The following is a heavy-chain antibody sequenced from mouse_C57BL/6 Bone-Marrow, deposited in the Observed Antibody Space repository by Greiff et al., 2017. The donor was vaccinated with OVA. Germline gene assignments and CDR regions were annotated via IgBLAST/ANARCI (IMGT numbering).Heavy chain of an antibody. D-gene: IGHD2-1*01. J-gene: IGHJ2*01. CDR2: IYRRDGST. V-gene: IGHV1-78*01. CDR3: AGFLLWYPYYFDY. Sequence: QVQLQQSDAELVKPGASVKISCKVSGYTFTDHTIPWMNPRPEQRLEWIGSIYRRDGSTKYNEKFKGKATLTADKSSSTAYMQLNSLTSEDSAVYFCAGFLLWYPYYFDYWGQGTTLTVSS. CDR1: GYTFTDHT.